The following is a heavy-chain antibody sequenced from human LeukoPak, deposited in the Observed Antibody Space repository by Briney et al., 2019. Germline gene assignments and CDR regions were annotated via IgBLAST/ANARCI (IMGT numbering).Heavy chain of an antibody. CDR2: ISYDGSNK. D-gene: IGHD3-9*01. CDR1: GFTFSSYG. Sequence: GGSLRLSCAASGFTFSSYGMHWVRQAPGKGLEWVAVISYDGSNKYYADSVKGRFTISRDNSKNTLYLQMNSLRAEDTAVYYCAKDIGLVLRYLDWLSPGGGQGTLVTVSS. J-gene: IGHJ4*02. CDR3: AKDIGLVLRYLDWLSPG. V-gene: IGHV3-30*18.